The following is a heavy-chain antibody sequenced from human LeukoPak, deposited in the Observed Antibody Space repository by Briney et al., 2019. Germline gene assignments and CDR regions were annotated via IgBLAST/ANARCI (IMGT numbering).Heavy chain of an antibody. CDR3: ARDLSGYGFFDN. CDR2: IYHSGST. Sequence: PSETLSLTCTVSGYSISNGYYWGWIRQPPGKGLEWIGNIYHSGSTYYNPSLKSRVSISVDTSKNEFPLYLSSVTAADTAVYYCARDLSGYGFFDNWGQGTLVTVSS. J-gene: IGHJ4*02. V-gene: IGHV4-38-2*02. D-gene: IGHD3-10*01. CDR1: GYSISNGYY.